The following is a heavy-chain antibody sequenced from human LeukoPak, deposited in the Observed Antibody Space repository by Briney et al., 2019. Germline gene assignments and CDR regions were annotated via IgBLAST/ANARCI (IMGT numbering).Heavy chain of an antibody. CDR3: AREGREYCTGSSCHHCYFDL. Sequence: SVELSCDFWVRPYSICGIPWMRHPCARGFVWMGRILPNFGVAKYAEKSQGRVTITADTATSTVYMELSSLRSDDTGVYYCAREGREYCTGSSCHHCYFDLWGRGTLV. CDR2: ILPNFGVA. CDR1: VRPYSICG. J-gene: IGHJ2*01. V-gene: IGHV1-69*04. D-gene: IGHD2-15*01.